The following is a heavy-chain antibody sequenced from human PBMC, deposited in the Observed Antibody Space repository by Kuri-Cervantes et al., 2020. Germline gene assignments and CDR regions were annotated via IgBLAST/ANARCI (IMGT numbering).Heavy chain of an antibody. CDR1: GFTFSSYG. D-gene: IGHD2-15*01. Sequence: LSLTCVASGFTFSSYGMHWVRQAPGKGLEWVATISSDRGNEHYADSVKGRFTISRDSSKNTLFLQMNSLSAEDTAVYYCAGYCSGGGCYSDSVWGNAFDIWGQGTMVTVSS. CDR3: AGYCSGGGCYSDSVWGNAFDI. J-gene: IGHJ3*02. CDR2: ISSDRGNE. V-gene: IGHV3-30*03.